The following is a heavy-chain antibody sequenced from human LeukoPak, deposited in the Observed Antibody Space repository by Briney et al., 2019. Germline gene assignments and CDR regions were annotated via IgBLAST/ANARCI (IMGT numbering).Heavy chain of an antibody. D-gene: IGHD1-26*01. J-gene: IGHJ6*02. CDR1: GYTFTGYY. Sequence: ASVKVSCKTSGYTFTGYYLHWVRQAPGQGHEWMGWINSNSGDTKYAQRFQGRVTMTRDTSTSTVYMELSSLRSEDTAVYYCARVLVSGSYYDYYYGMDVWGQGTTVTVSS. CDR3: ARVLVSGSYYDYYYGMDV. CDR2: INSNSGDT. V-gene: IGHV1-2*02.